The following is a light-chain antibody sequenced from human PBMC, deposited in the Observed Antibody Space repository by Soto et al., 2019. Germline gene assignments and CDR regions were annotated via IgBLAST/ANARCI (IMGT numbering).Light chain of an antibody. CDR3: QQYKIYPFT. CDR2: QAS. Sequence: DIQMTQSPSTLSASVGDRVTITCRASQSISTWLAWYQQKPGKAPKVLIHQASGLKSGVPSRFSGGGSGTEFTLTISGLQPDDFANYYCQQYKIYPFTFGPGTKV. CDR1: QSISTW. V-gene: IGKV1-5*03. J-gene: IGKJ3*01.